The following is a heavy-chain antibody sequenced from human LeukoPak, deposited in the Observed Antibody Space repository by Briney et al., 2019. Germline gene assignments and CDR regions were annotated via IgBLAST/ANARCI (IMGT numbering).Heavy chain of an antibody. CDR1: GFTFSSYA. Sequence: PGGSLRLSCAASGFTFSSYAMSWVRQAPGKGLEWVSYISSSGGTIYYADSVKGRFTISRDNAKNSLSLRVNSLRADDTAVYYCARDGYCSGGSCYYYFDYWGQGTLVTVSS. J-gene: IGHJ4*02. CDR2: ISSSGGTI. V-gene: IGHV3-48*01. D-gene: IGHD2-15*01. CDR3: ARDGYCSGGSCYYYFDY.